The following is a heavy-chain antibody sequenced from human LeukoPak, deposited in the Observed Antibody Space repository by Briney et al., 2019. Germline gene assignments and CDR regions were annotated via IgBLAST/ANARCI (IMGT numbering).Heavy chain of an antibody. D-gene: IGHD6-13*01. CDR2: ITGNGDNA. Sequence: PGGSLRLSCAASGFTFSTYVMSWVRQAPGKGLEYLSLITGNGDNAYYADSVKGRFTISRDNSKTTLYLQMNSLRAEDTAVYYCARDSGVYSKIDYWGQGTLVTVSS. CDR3: ARDSGVYSKIDY. CDR1: GFTFSTYV. J-gene: IGHJ4*02. V-gene: IGHV3-23*01.